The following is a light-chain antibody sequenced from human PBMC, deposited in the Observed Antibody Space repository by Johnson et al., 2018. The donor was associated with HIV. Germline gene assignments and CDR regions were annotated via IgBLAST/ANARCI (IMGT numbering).Light chain of an antibody. Sequence: QSVLTQPPSVSAAPGQKVTVSCSGSSSNIGTNYVSWYQHLPGTAPKLLIYENNKRPSGIPDRFSGSKSGTSATLGITGLQTGDEADYYCGTWDSSLGAHYVFGTGTKITVL. J-gene: IGLJ1*01. CDR1: SSNIGTNY. CDR2: ENN. CDR3: GTWDSSLGAHYV. V-gene: IGLV1-51*02.